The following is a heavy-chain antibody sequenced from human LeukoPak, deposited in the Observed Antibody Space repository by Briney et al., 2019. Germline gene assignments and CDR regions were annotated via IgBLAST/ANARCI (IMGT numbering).Heavy chain of an antibody. V-gene: IGHV1-46*01. CDR3: ARGGPPEPAAPHYNWFDP. Sequence: ASVKVSCKASGYTFTSYYMHWVRQAPGQGLEWMGIINPSGGSTSYAQKFQGRATMTRDTSTSTVYMELSSLRSEDTAVYYRARGGPPEPAAPHYNWFDPWGQGTLVTVSS. D-gene: IGHD2-2*01. CDR2: INPSGGST. J-gene: IGHJ5*02. CDR1: GYTFTSYY.